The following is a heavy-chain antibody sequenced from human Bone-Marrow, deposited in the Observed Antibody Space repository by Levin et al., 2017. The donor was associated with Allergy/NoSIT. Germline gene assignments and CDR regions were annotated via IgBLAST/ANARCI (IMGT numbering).Heavy chain of an antibody. CDR3: AKDQFRDGSPYYFDY. J-gene: IGHJ4*02. CDR1: GFTFSSYA. D-gene: IGHD5-24*01. Sequence: GGSLRLSCAASGFTFSSYAMSWVRQAPGKGLEWVSAISGSGGSTYYADSVKGRFTISRDNSKNTLYLQMNSLRAEDTAVYYCAKDQFRDGSPYYFDYWGQGTLVTVSS. V-gene: IGHV3-23*01. CDR2: ISGSGGST.